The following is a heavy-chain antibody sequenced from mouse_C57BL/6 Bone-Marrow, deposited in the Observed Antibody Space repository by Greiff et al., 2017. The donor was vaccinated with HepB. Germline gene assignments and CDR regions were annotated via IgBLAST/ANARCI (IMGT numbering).Heavy chain of an antibody. CDR2: IYPRSGNT. CDR1: GYTFTSYG. Sequence: QVQLQQSGAELARPGASVKLSCKASGYTFTSYGISWVKQRTGQGLEWIGEIYPRSGNTYYNEKFKGKATLTADKSSSTAYMELRSLTSEDSAVYFCARRDSSGYLYYFDYWGQGTTLTVSS. D-gene: IGHD3-2*02. J-gene: IGHJ2*01. CDR3: ARRDSSGYLYYFDY. V-gene: IGHV1-81*01.